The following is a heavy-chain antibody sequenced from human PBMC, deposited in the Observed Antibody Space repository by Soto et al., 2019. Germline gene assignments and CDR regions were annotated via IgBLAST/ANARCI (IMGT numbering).Heavy chain of an antibody. D-gene: IGHD6-6*01. J-gene: IGHJ3*02. CDR1: GFTFSSYI. CDR3: AREYTSWSGRAFDI. CDR2: ISTSTSTI. V-gene: IGHV3-48*02. Sequence: EVQLVESGGGLVQPGGSLRLSCAASGFTFSSYIMNWVRQAPGKGLEWVSYISTSTSTIYYADSVKGGFTISRDNAKNSLYLEMSSVRDEDTAVYYCAREYTSWSGRAFDIWGQGTMVTVSS.